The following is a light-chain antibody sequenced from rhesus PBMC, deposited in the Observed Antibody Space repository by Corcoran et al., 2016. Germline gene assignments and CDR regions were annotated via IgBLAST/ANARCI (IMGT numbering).Light chain of an antibody. J-gene: IGLJ1*01. CDR1: SNDIGGYNY. Sequence: QAALTQPRSVSGSPGQAGTISCTGTSNDIGGYNYVSWYQQHPGTAPKLMIYEVSKRPSGVADRFSGSKSGNTASLTISGLQAEDEADYYCCSYAGSYTFIFGAGTRLTVL. CDR2: EVS. V-gene: IGLV2-32*01. CDR3: CSYAGSYTFI.